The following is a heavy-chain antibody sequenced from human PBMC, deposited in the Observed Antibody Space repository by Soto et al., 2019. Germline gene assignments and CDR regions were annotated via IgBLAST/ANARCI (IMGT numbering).Heavy chain of an antibody. V-gene: IGHV1-18*01. CDR1: GYTFTSYG. D-gene: IGHD6-13*01. CDR2: ISAYNGNT. CDR3: ARLLWGIAAAGSGPGSDY. J-gene: IGHJ4*02. Sequence: ASVKVSCKASGYTFTSYGISWVRQAPGQGLEWMGWISAYNGNTNYAQKLQDRVTMTTDTSTSTAYMELRSLRSDDTAVYYCARLLWGIAAAGSGPGSDYWGQGTLVTVSS.